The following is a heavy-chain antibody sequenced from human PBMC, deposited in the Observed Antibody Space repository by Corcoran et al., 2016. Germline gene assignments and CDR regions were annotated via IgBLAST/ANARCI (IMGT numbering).Heavy chain of an antibody. D-gene: IGHD3-16*02. Sequence: QVQLVQSGAEVKKPGASVKVSCKASGYTFTSYDINWVRQATGQGLEWMGWMNPNSGNTGYAQKFQGRVTMTRNTSISTAYMELSSLRPEDTAVYYCARRAHYDYVWGSYRNLDFDYWGQGTLVTVSS. CDR1: GYTFTSYD. V-gene: IGHV1-8*01. CDR3: ARRAHYDYVWGSYRNLDFDY. CDR2: MNPNSGNT. J-gene: IGHJ4*02.